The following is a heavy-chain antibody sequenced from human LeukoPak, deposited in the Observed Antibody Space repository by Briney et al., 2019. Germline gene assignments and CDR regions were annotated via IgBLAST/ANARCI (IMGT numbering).Heavy chain of an antibody. D-gene: IGHD1-26*01. CDR1: GFTFSTYS. CDR3: AKKGATTGDFDY. Sequence: GGSLRLSCAASGFTFSTYSMNWVRQAPGKGPEWVSAISGSGGDTYYADSVKGRFTISRDNSKNTLYLQMNSLRAEDTAVYYCAKKGATTGDFDYWGQGTLVTVSS. CDR2: ISGSGGDT. V-gene: IGHV3-23*01. J-gene: IGHJ4*02.